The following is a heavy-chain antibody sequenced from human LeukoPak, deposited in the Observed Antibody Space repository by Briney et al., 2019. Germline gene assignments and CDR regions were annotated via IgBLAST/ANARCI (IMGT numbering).Heavy chain of an antibody. CDR1: GGSISSGDYY. Sequence: SETLSLTCTVSGGSISSGDYYWSWIRQPPGKGLEWIGYIYYSGSTYYNPSHKSRVTISVDTSKNQFSLKLSSVTAADTAVYYCARDRTLGCDAFDIWGQGTMVTVSS. J-gene: IGHJ3*02. D-gene: IGHD1-7*01. V-gene: IGHV4-30-4*01. CDR2: IYYSGST. CDR3: ARDRTLGCDAFDI.